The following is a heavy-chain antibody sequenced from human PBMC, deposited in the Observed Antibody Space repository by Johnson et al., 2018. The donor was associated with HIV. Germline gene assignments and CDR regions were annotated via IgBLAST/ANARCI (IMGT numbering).Heavy chain of an antibody. CDR1: GFTVSSNY. CDR3: ARETRVWYNWNDGSRALDS. V-gene: IGHV3-53*01. J-gene: IGHJ3*02. CDR2: IYSGGST. Sequence: VQLVESGGGLIQPGGSLRLSCAAYGFTVSSNYMSWVRQAPGKGLEWVSVIYSGGSTYYADSVKGRFTISRDNSKNTLYLQMNSLRAEDTAVYYCARETRVWYNWNDGSRALDSWGQGTMVTVSS. D-gene: IGHD1-1*01.